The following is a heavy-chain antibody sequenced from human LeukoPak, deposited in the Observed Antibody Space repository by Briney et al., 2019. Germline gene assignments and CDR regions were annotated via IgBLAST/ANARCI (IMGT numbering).Heavy chain of an antibody. V-gene: IGHV4-39*01. D-gene: IGHD5-18*01. CDR3: ARLGDIKYSYFQNDAFDI. J-gene: IGHJ3*02. Sequence: SETLSLTCTVSGGSISSSSYYWGWIRQPPGKGLEWIGSIYYSGSTYYNPSLKSRVTISVDTSKNQFSLKLSSVTAADTAVYYCARLGDIKYSYFQNDAFDIWGQGTMVTVSS. CDR1: GGSISSSSYY. CDR2: IYYSGST.